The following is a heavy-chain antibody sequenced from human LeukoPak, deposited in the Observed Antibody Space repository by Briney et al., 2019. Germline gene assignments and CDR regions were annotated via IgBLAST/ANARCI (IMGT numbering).Heavy chain of an antibody. V-gene: IGHV1-46*01. CDR3: AATRQALITIFGVVDYGMDV. CDR2: INPSGGST. D-gene: IGHD3-3*01. J-gene: IGHJ6*02. Sequence: GASVKVSCKASGYTFTSYYMHWVRQAPGQGLEWMGIINPSGGSTSYAQKFQGRVTITADKSTSTAYMELSSLRSEDTAVYYCAATRQALITIFGVVDYGMDVWGQGTTVTVSS. CDR1: GYTFTSYY.